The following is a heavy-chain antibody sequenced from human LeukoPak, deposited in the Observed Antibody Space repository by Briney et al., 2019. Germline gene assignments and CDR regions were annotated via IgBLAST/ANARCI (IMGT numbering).Heavy chain of an antibody. CDR1: GYTFTSYD. Sequence: GASVKVSCKASGYTFTSYDINWVRQATGQGLEWMGWMNPNSGNTGCAQKFQGRVTITRNTSISTAYMELSSLRSEDTAVYYCALIPSFQVVPADYWGQGTLVTVSS. CDR2: MNPNSGNT. V-gene: IGHV1-8*03. J-gene: IGHJ4*02. D-gene: IGHD2-2*01. CDR3: ALIPSFQVVPADY.